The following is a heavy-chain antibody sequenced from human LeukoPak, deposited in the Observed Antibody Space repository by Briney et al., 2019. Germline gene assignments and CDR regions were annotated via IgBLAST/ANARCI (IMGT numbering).Heavy chain of an antibody. J-gene: IGHJ3*02. CDR1: GITFSSYD. CDR2: ISDRGKT. D-gene: IGHD3-3*01. V-gene: IGHV3-23*01. CDR3: AKLPTIFGVADSFDI. Sequence: GGSLRLSCVASGITFSSYDMSWVRQAPGKGLEWISAISDRGKTDYADSVKGRFTISRDNSKNTLYLQLSSLRADDTATYYCAKLPTIFGVADSFDIWGQGTLVTVSS.